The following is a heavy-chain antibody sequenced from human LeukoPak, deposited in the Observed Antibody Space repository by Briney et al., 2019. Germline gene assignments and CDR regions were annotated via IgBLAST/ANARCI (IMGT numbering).Heavy chain of an antibody. Sequence: ASVKVSCKASGYTFTSYGISWVRQAPGQGLEWMGWVSAYNGNTNYAQKLQGRVTMTTDTSTSTAYMERRSLRSDDTAVYYCARAAKCSSTSCYAQDDAFDIWGQGTMVTVSS. CDR2: VSAYNGNT. V-gene: IGHV1-18*01. CDR1: GYTFTSYG. J-gene: IGHJ3*02. D-gene: IGHD2-2*01. CDR3: ARAAKCSSTSCYAQDDAFDI.